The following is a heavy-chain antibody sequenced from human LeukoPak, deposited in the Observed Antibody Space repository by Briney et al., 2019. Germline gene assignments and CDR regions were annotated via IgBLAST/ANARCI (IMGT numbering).Heavy chain of an antibody. J-gene: IGHJ4*02. V-gene: IGHV3-21*01. D-gene: IGHD2-15*01. Sequence: GGSLRLSGAAPGFTFSSYSMNWVRQAPGKGLEWVSSISSSSSYIYYADSVKGRFTISRDNAKNSLYLQMNSLRAEDTAVYYCARGQRVVVVVAAEYWGQGTLVTVSS. CDR3: ARGQRVVVVVAAEY. CDR1: GFTFSSYS. CDR2: ISSSSSYI.